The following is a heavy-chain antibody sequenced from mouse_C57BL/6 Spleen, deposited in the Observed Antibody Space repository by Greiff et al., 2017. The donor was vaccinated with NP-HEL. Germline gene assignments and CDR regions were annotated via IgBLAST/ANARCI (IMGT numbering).Heavy chain of an antibody. J-gene: IGHJ3*01. D-gene: IGHD1-1*01. V-gene: IGHV1-54*01. Sequence: VQLQQSGAELVRPGTSVKVSCKASGYAFTNYLIEWVKQRPGQGLEWIGVINPGSGGTNYNEKFKGKATLTADKSSSTAYMQLSSLTSEDSAVYFCERLDYYGSSYVAWFAYWGQGTLVTVSA. CDR2: INPGSGGT. CDR1: GYAFTNYL. CDR3: ERLDYYGSSYVAWFAY.